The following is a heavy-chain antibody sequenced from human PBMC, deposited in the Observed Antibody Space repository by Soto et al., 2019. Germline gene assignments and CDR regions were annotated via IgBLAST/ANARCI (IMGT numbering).Heavy chain of an antibody. CDR3: ARDHNWAFDS. D-gene: IGHD1-20*01. Sequence: QVPLQQSGPGLVKPSQTLSLTCAISGDTVSSNNVAWNWIRQSPSRGLEWLGRTYRKSKWYNDYAVSVKSRITTNPDTSKNQFSLQLNSVTPEDTAVYYCARDHNWAFDSWGQGTLVTVSS. J-gene: IGHJ4*02. CDR2: TYRKSKWYN. V-gene: IGHV6-1*01. CDR1: GDTVSSNNVA.